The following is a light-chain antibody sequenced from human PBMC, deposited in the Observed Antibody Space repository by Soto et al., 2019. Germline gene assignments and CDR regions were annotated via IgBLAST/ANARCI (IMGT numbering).Light chain of an antibody. Sequence: QSALXQPASVSGSPGQSIAISCTGTSSDVGGYKYVSWYQQHPGKAPKLMIYDVSNRPSGVSDRFSGSKSGNTASLTISGLQAEDEADYYCTSYTSSSTYVFGTGTKVTVL. CDR3: TSYTSSSTYV. V-gene: IGLV2-14*01. CDR1: SSDVGGYKY. J-gene: IGLJ1*01. CDR2: DVS.